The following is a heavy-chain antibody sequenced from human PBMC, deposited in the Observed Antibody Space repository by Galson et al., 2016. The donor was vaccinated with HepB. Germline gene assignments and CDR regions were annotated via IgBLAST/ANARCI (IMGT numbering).Heavy chain of an antibody. V-gene: IGHV3-21*01. D-gene: IGHD6-6*01. CDR1: GFTFSSYT. Sequence: SLRLSCAASGFTFSSYTMNWVRQAPGKGLEWISSISSSSSSIYYADSVKGRFTVSRDNAKNSLFLQMNPLRAEETAVYYCSSPRGRLVMPPDYWGQGTLVTVSS. CDR2: ISSSSSSI. J-gene: IGHJ4*02. CDR3: SSPRGRLVMPPDY.